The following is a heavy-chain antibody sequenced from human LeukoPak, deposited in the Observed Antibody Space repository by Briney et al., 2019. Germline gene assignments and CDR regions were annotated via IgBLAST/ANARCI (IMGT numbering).Heavy chain of an antibody. CDR2: ISYDGSNK. J-gene: IGHJ5*02. D-gene: IGHD2-21*02. Sequence: PGGSLRLSCAASEFTFSNYAMHWVRQAPGKGLEWVAVISYDGSNKYYADSVKDRFTISRDNSKNTLYLQMNSLRPEDTALYYCARVSERLLPSFKWFDPWGQGTLVTVSS. V-gene: IGHV3-30-3*01. CDR3: ARVSERLLPSFKWFDP. CDR1: EFTFSNYA.